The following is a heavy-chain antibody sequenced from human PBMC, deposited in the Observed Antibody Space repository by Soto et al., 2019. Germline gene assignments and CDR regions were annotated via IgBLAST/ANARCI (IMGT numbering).Heavy chain of an antibody. Sequence: SQTLSLTCAISGDSVSSNSAAWNWIRQSPSRGLEWLGRTYYRSKWYNDYAVSVKSRITINPDTSKNQFSLQLNSVTPEDTAVYYCAREVPTYCSGGSCYERWFDPWGQGTLVTVSS. CDR2: TYYRSKWYN. CDR3: AREVPTYCSGGSCYERWFDP. CDR1: GDSVSSNSAA. J-gene: IGHJ5*02. D-gene: IGHD2-15*01. V-gene: IGHV6-1*01.